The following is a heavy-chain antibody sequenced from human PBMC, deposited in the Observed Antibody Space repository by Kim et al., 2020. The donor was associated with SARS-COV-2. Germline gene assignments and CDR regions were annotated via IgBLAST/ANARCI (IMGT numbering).Heavy chain of an antibody. Sequence: SETLSLTCTVSGGSISSSSYYWGWIRQPPGKGLEWIGSIYYSGSTYYNPSLKSRVTISVDTSKNQFSLKLSSVTAADTAVYYCARPVQLERWFDPWGQGTLVTVSS. V-gene: IGHV4-39*01. J-gene: IGHJ5*02. D-gene: IGHD1-1*01. CDR3: ARPVQLERWFDP. CDR1: GGSISSSSYY. CDR2: IYYSGST.